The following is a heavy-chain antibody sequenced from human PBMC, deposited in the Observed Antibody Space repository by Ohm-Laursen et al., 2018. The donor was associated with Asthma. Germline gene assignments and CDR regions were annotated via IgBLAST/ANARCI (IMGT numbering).Heavy chain of an antibody. CDR3: ARAGGGALFDY. D-gene: IGHD2-21*01. J-gene: IGHJ4*02. Sequence: SDTLSLTCTVSGGSISSGDYYWSWIRQPPGKGLEWIGYIYYSGSTYYNPSLKSRVTISVDTSKNQFSLKLSSVTAADTAVYYCARAGGGALFDYWGQGTLVTVSS. CDR1: GGSISSGDYY. V-gene: IGHV4-30-4*02. CDR2: IYYSGST.